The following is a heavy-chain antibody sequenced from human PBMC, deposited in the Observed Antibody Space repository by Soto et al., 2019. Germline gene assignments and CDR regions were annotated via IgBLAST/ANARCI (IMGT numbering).Heavy chain of an antibody. Sequence: QLHLRESGPGLVKPSETLSLTCTVSGGSITSSSYYWGWIRQPPGKGLEWIGSIYYSGSTYYNPSLKSRVTISVDTSTNQFSLKLSSVTAADTAVYYCATQEVGGSYVYTFAPWGQGTLVTVSS. CDR1: GGSITSSSYY. V-gene: IGHV4-39*01. CDR3: ATQEVGGSYVYTFAP. D-gene: IGHD1-26*01. J-gene: IGHJ5*02. CDR2: IYYSGST.